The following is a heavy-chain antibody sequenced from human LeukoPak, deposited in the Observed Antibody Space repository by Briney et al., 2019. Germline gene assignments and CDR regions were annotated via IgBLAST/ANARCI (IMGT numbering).Heavy chain of an antibody. J-gene: IGHJ5*02. V-gene: IGHV4-59*01. CDR1: GGSISSYY. CDR2: IYYSGST. D-gene: IGHD3-9*01. Sequence: SETLSLTCTVSGGSISSYYWRWIRQPPGKGLEWIGYIYYSGSTNYNPSLKSRVTISVDPSKNQFSLKLSSVTAADTAVYYCARMARNYDILTGYYPSRFDPWGQGTLVTVSS. CDR3: ARMARNYDILTGYYPSRFDP.